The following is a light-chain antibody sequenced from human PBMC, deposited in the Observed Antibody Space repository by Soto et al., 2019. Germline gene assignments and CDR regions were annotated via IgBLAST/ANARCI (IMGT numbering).Light chain of an antibody. Sequence: IVLTQAPATLSLYQGASATLSCRASQSVKTFLVWYEQRPGQAPRLLIHDASHRAAGIRARFSGSGFGTDFTLTISSLEPEDAAVYYCQQHSNWPRTTFGQGTLLENK. J-gene: IGKJ5*01. CDR1: QSVKTF. CDR3: QQHSNWPRTT. V-gene: IGKV3-11*01. CDR2: DAS.